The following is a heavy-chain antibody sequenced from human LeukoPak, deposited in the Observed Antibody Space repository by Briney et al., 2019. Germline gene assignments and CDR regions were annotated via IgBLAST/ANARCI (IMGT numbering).Heavy chain of an antibody. CDR2: ISYDKSNK. Sequence: GGSLRLPCAASGFTFSSYAMHWVRQAPGKGLEWVALISYDKSNKYYADSAKGRFTISRDNSKNTLFVQMNSLRTEDTAVYYCARSGVQWQWLLTYDAFDIWGQGTMVTVSS. D-gene: IGHD6-19*01. J-gene: IGHJ3*02. V-gene: IGHV3-30-3*01. CDR1: GFTFSSYA. CDR3: ARSGVQWQWLLTYDAFDI.